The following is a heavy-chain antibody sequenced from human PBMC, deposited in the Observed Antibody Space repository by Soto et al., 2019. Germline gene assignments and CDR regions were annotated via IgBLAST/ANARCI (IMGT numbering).Heavy chain of an antibody. CDR2: VNPNSGNT. CDR3: ARVGLGYCGSTSCPYYYYMDV. V-gene: IGHV1-8*01. CDR1: GYTFTSYD. Sequence: VASVKVSCKASGYTFTSYDINWVRQATGQGLEWMGWVNPNSGNTGYAQKFQGRVTMTRNTSISTAYMELSSLRSEDTAVYYCARVGLGYCGSTSCPYYYYMDVWGKGTTVTVSS. D-gene: IGHD2-2*01. J-gene: IGHJ6*03.